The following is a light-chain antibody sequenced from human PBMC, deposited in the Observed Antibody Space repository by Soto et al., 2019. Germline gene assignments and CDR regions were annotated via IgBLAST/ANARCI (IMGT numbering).Light chain of an antibody. J-gene: IGKJ4*01. V-gene: IGKV3-15*01. CDR2: GAS. CDR3: QEYNDWRPIT. CDR1: QSISTK. Sequence: VITQSASTLSVSPGERATLSCRASQSISTKLAWYQQKPGQAPRLLIYGASTRATGIPVRFSGSGSGTEFTLTITSLQFEDFAVYYCQEYNDWRPITFGGGTKVDIK.